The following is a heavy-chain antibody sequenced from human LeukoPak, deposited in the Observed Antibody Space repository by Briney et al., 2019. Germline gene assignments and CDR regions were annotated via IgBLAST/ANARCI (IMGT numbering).Heavy chain of an antibody. CDR2: ISYDGRNQ. V-gene: IGHV3-30*18. D-gene: IGHD6-19*01. CDR3: AKAEFSSGWYGYFDN. J-gene: IGHJ4*02. Sequence: PGGSLRLSCAASGFAFSHYGMHWVRQAPGKGLEWVAVISYDGRNQYYADSVKGRFTISRDNSKNTLYLQMNSLRAEDTAVYYCAKAEFSSGWYGYFDNWGQGTLVTVSS. CDR1: GFAFSHYG.